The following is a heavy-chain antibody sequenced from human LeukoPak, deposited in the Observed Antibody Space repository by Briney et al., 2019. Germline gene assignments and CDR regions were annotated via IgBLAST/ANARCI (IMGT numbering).Heavy chain of an antibody. CDR3: AKDFYESGSDYQRDFDH. J-gene: IGHJ4*02. D-gene: IGHD3-10*01. V-gene: IGHV3-33*06. CDR2: IWSDGRRI. Sequence: PGWSLRLYCVASGLSFSSYAMNSVRQAPAKRPECVTAIWSDGRRIYYADSVKGRFTISRDDSKNTLYLQMNTLRAEDTAVYYCAKDFYESGSDYQRDFDHWGQGTLVTVSS. CDR1: GLSFSSYA.